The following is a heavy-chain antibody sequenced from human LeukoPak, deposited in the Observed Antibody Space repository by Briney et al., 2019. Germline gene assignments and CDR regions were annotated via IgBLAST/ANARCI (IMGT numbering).Heavy chain of an antibody. CDR3: AKATYYYDSSGYNSQYYLDY. CDR2: ISGSGGST. J-gene: IGHJ4*02. Sequence: GGSLRLSCAASGFSFSSYAMSWVRQAPGKGLEWASAISGSGGSTYYADSVKGRFTISRDNSKNTLYLQMNSLRAEDTAVYYCAKATYYYDSSGYNSQYYLDYWGQGTLVTVSS. CDR1: GFSFSSYA. V-gene: IGHV3-23*01. D-gene: IGHD3-22*01.